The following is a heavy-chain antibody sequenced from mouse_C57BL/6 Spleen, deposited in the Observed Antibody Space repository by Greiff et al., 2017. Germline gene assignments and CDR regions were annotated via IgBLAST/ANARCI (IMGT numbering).Heavy chain of an antibody. D-gene: IGHD2-5*01. V-gene: IGHV1-15*01. Sequence: VHLVESGAELVRPGASVTLSCKASGYTFTDYEMHWVKQTPVHGLEWIGAIDPETGGTAYNQKFKGKAILTADKSSSTAYMELRSLTSEDSAVYYCTRGGTIVTYYYAMDYWGQGTSVTVSS. CDR3: TRGGTIVTYYYAMDY. CDR1: GYTFTDYE. J-gene: IGHJ4*01. CDR2: IDPETGGT.